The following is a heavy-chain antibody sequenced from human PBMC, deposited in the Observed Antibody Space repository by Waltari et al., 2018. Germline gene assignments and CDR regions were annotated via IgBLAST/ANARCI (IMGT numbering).Heavy chain of an antibody. CDR1: GGTFSSYA. J-gene: IGHJ4*02. D-gene: IGHD6-6*01. V-gene: IGHV1-69*12. CDR2: IIPIVGTA. CDR3: ARGGALEYSSSSTFDY. Sequence: QVQLVQSGAEVKKPGSSVKVSCKASGGTFSSYAISWVRQAPGQGLEWMGGIIPIVGTANYAQKFQGRVTITADESTSTAYMELSSLRSEDTAVYYCARGGALEYSSSSTFDYWGQGTLVTVSS.